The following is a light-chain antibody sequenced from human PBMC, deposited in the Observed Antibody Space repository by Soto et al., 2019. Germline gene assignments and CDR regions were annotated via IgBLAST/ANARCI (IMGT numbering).Light chain of an antibody. CDR1: QSVSSSY. CDR2: GAS. CDR3: QQYTNWPPNT. Sequence: EIVWTRAVCALCLSPGESATLSFMASQSVSSSYLAWYQQKPGQAPRLLIYGASTRATGVPARFSGRGSGTEFTLTISSLQSEDFAVYYCQQYTNWPPNTFGQGTRLDIK. V-gene: IGKV3-15*01. J-gene: IGKJ5*01.